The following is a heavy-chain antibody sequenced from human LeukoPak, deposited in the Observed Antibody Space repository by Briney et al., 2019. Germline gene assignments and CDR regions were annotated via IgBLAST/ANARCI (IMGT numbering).Heavy chain of an antibody. V-gene: IGHV4-59*01. CDR2: IYYSGST. Sequence: DPSETLSLTCTVSGGSISSYYWTWIRQPPGKGLEWIGSIYYSGSTNYNPSLKSRVTISVDTSNNQFSLRLSSVTAAGTAVYYCAREVTVWLGDLHGDFFDYWGQGLLVTVSP. CDR3: AREVTVWLGDLHGDFFDY. D-gene: IGHD3-10*01. J-gene: IGHJ4*02. CDR1: GGSISSYY.